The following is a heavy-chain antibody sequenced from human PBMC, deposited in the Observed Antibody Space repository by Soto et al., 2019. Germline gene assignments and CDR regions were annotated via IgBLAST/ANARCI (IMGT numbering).Heavy chain of an antibody. CDR1: GFTFDDYA. J-gene: IGHJ4*02. V-gene: IGHV3-9*01. CDR3: AKTRRLRYGGAFDY. Sequence: ESGGGLVQPGRSLRLSCAASGFTFDDYAMHWVRQAPGKGLEWVSGISWNSGSIGYADSVKGRFTISRDNAKNSLYLQMNSLRAEDTALYYCAKTRRLRYGGAFDYWGQGTLVTVSS. CDR2: ISWNSGSI. D-gene: IGHD5-12*01.